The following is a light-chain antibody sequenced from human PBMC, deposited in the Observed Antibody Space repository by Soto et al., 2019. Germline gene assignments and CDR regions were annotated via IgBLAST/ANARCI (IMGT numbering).Light chain of an antibody. V-gene: IGKV3-20*01. CDR1: QSVSSSY. Sequence: EIVLTQSPGTLSLSPGERATLSCWASQSVSSSYLAWYQQKPGQAPRLLIYGASSRATGIPDRFSGSGSGTDFTLTISRLEPEDFAVYYCQQYGSSPPITFGQRTRLDI. CDR2: GAS. CDR3: QQYGSSPPIT. J-gene: IGKJ5*01.